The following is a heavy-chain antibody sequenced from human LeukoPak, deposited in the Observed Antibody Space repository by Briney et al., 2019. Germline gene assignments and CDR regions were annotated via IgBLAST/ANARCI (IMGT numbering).Heavy chain of an antibody. J-gene: IGHJ4*02. V-gene: IGHV4-34*12. CDR1: GGSISSYY. CDR2: IIQSGGT. D-gene: IGHD3-22*01. Sequence: SETLSLTCTVSGGSISSYYWSWIRQPPGKGLEWIGEIIQSGGTNHNPSLKSRVTISIDTSKNQFSLKLSSVTAADTAVYYCARAVESSVRFDDWGQGTLVTVSS. CDR3: ARAVESSVRFDD.